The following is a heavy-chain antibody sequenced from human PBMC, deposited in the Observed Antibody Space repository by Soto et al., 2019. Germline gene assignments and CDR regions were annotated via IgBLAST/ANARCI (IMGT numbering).Heavy chain of an antibody. CDR3: ARFSERPHYYASSMVPTVDY. J-gene: IGHJ4*02. V-gene: IGHV1-18*01. CDR2: ISAYNGNT. CDR1: GYTFTSYG. Sequence: QVQLVQSGAEVKKPGASVKVSCKASGYTFTSYGIIWVRQAPGQGLEWMGWISAYNGNTNYAQKLQGRVTMTPDTPTRTAYMELRSLRSDDTAVYYCARFSERPHYYASSMVPTVDYWGQGTLVTVSS. D-gene: IGHD3-22*01.